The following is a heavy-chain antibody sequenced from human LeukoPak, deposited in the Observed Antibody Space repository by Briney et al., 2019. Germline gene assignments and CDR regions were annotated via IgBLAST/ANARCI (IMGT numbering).Heavy chain of an antibody. CDR1: GGSISSGGYY. CDR3: ASSDYYGSGSYDD. D-gene: IGHD3-10*01. CDR2: IYYSGST. Sequence: PSETLSLTCTVSGGSISSGGYYWSWIRQHPGKGLEWIGYIYYSGSTYYNPSLKSRVTISVDTSKNQFSLKLGSVTAADTAVYYCASSDYYGSGSYDDWGQGTLVTVSS. V-gene: IGHV4-31*03. J-gene: IGHJ4*02.